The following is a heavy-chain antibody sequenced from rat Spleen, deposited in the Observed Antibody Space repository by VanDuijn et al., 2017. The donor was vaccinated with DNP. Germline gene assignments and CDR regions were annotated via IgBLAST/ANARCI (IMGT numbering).Heavy chain of an antibody. CDR3: ARRDWELRYFDY. CDR1: GFTFSDYY. J-gene: IGHJ2*01. D-gene: IGHD5-1*01. Sequence: EVQLVESGGDSVQPGRSLKLSCAASGFTFSDYYMAWVRQAPTKGLEWVAYIRYDGGNTYYRDSVKGRFTVSRENAESSLFLQMDSLRSEDTATFYCARRDWELRYFDYWGQGVMVTVSS. V-gene: IGHV5-20*01. CDR2: IRYDGGNT.